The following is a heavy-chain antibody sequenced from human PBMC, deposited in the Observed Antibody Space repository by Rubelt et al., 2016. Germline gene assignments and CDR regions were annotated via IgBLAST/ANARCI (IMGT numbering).Heavy chain of an antibody. D-gene: IGHD1-14*01. CDR3: ARDNPGYGMDV. V-gene: IGHV3-23*01. CDR1: GLTFSIYA. CDR2: VSGSGGIT. Sequence: GGSLRLSCAASGLTFSIYAMNWVRQAPGKGLEWVSVVSGSGGITYYADSVKGRCTISRENAKNSLYLEMNSLRAGDTAVYYCARDNPGYGMDVWGQGTTVTVSS. J-gene: IGHJ6*02.